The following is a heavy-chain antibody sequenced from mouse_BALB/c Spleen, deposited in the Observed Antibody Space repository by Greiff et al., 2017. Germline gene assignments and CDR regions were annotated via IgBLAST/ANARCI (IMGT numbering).Heavy chain of an antibody. D-gene: IGHD1-1*01. CDR3: TRGHSYGSSWLGGY. Sequence: EVQLQQSGTVLARPGASVKMSCKASGYTFTSYWMHWVKQRPGQGLEWIGAIYPGNSDTSYNQKFKGKAKLTAVTSTSTAYMELSSLTNEDSAVYYCTRGHSYGSSWLGGYWGQGTTLTVSS. CDR2: IYPGNSDT. CDR1: GYTFTSYW. J-gene: IGHJ2*01. V-gene: IGHV1-5*01.